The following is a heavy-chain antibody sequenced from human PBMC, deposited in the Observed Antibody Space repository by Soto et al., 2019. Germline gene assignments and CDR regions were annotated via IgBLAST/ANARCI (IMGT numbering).Heavy chain of an antibody. V-gene: IGHV4-59*08. J-gene: IGHJ5*02. Sequence: SETLSLTCTVSGGSISNYYWSWIRQPPGKGLEWIGYIYYSGSTNYNPSLKSRVTISVDTSKNQFSLKLSSVTAADTAVYYCARHARYYDFLIGYSKLSWSDPGGQGTRVPVS. CDR3: ARHARYYDFLIGYSKLSWSDP. D-gene: IGHD3-3*01. CDR2: IYYSGST. CDR1: GGSISNYY.